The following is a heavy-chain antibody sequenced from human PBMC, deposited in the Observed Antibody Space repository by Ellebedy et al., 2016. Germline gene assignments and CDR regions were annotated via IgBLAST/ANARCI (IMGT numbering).Heavy chain of an antibody. Sequence: GESLKISCNASGSSFTSYWIGWVRQMPGKGLEWMGIIYPGDSDTRYSPSLQGQVTISADKSISTAYLQWSSLKASDTAMYYCAMASSGWSVFDYWGQGTLVTVSS. V-gene: IGHV5-51*01. J-gene: IGHJ4*02. CDR2: IYPGDSDT. CDR3: AMASSGWSVFDY. D-gene: IGHD6-19*01. CDR1: GSSFTSYW.